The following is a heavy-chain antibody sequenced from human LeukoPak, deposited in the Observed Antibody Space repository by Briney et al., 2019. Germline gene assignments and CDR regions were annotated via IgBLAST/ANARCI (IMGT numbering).Heavy chain of an antibody. Sequence: SQTLSLTCTVSGGSISSGDYYWSWIRQPPGKALGWIGYIYYSGSTYYNPSLKSRVTISVDTSKNQFSLKLSSVTAADTAVYYCAREYCSGGSCYPGGAFDIWGQGTMVTVSS. J-gene: IGHJ3*02. CDR2: IYYSGST. CDR3: AREYCSGGSCYPGGAFDI. V-gene: IGHV4-30-4*08. D-gene: IGHD2-15*01. CDR1: GGSISSGDYY.